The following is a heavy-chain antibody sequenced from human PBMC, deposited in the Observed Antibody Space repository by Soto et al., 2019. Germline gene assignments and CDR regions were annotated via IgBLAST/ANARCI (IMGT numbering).Heavy chain of an antibody. CDR3: AKVTGYCSSNSCSRETYYYHGMDV. CDR1: GFTFSSYG. D-gene: IGHD2-2*01. V-gene: IGHV3-30*18. Sequence: QVQLVESGGGVVQPWRSLRLSCAASGFTFSSYGMHWVRQAPGKGLEWVAVISYDGGNKYYAEAVKGRFTISRDNPKNALNLQMNSLRAEDTAIYDCAKVTGYCSSNSCSRETYYYHGMDVWGQGTTVTVSS. CDR2: ISYDGGNK. J-gene: IGHJ6*02.